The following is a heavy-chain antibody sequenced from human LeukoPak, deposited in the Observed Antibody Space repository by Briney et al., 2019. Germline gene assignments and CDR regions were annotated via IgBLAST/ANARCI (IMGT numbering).Heavy chain of an antibody. V-gene: IGHV4-4*07. Sequence: PSETLSLTCTVSDGSISYYYWSWIRQPAGKGLEWIGRIYVGGSTNYSPSLKSRVSMSLDKSKNQLSLKLISVSAADTAVYYCARWHMNSQDVWGRGTAVTVS. CDR1: DGSISYYY. CDR2: IYVGGST. D-gene: IGHD4-23*01. CDR3: ARWHMNSQDV. J-gene: IGHJ6*02.